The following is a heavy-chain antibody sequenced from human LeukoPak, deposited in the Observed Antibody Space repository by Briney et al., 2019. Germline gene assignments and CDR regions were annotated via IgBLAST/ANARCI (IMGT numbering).Heavy chain of an antibody. J-gene: IGHJ5*02. CDR2: IYHSGNT. Sequence: SETLSLTCTVSGGSISSGDYYWSWIRQPPGKGLEWIGNIYHSGNTYYNPSLKSRVTISVDRSKNQFSLKLSSVTAADTAVYYCARGDSSGYYPYHWGQGTLVTVSS. CDR3: ARGDSSGYYPYH. CDR1: GGSISSGDYY. V-gene: IGHV4-30-2*01. D-gene: IGHD3-22*01.